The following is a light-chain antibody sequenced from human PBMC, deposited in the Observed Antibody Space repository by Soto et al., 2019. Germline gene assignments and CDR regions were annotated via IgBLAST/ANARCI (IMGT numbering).Light chain of an antibody. CDR3: QQYSNWPPIT. J-gene: IGKJ5*01. CDR2: GAS. Sequence: EIVLTQSPGTLSLSPGERATLSCRASQSVSSSYLAWYQQKPGQAPRLLIYGASSRATGFPARFSGSGSGTEFNLTISSLQSEDFAVYYCQQYSNWPPITFGQGTRLEIK. CDR1: QSVSSSY. V-gene: IGKV3-15*01.